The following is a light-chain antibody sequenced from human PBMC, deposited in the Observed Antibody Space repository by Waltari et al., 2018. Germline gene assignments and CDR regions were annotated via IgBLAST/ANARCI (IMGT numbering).Light chain of an antibody. Sequence: QSALTQPASVSGSPGQSLIISCAGTNHDVGAYNYVSWFQHHPGKAPKPIIHDVNKRPSGVSSRFSASKSDNTASLTISGLQAEDEANYYCTSFRSGASWVFGGGTTLTVL. CDR3: TSFRSGASWV. CDR2: DVN. V-gene: IGLV2-14*03. CDR1: NHDVGAYNY. J-gene: IGLJ3*02.